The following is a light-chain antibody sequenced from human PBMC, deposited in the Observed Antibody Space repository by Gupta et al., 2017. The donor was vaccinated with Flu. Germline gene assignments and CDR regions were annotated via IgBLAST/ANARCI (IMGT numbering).Light chain of an antibody. V-gene: IGLV2-14*01. CDR3: NSYTSSSTPGV. J-gene: IGLJ3*02. CDR2: EVS. CDR1: SSDVGGYNY. Sequence: QSALTHPAAVSGSPGQSITISCTGTSSDVGGYNYVSWYQQHPGKAPKLMIYEVSYRPSGVSNRFSGSKSGNTASLTSSGLQAEDEADYYCNSYTSSSTPGVFGGGTKLTVL.